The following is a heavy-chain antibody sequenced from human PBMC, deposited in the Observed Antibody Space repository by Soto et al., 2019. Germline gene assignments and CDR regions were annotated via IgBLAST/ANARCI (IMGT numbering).Heavy chain of an antibody. CDR2: IGSLAYT. D-gene: IGHD2-2*01. CDR1: GFTFSDYY. V-gene: IGHV3-11*06. Sequence: PGGSLRLSCAASGFTFSDYYMSWIRQAPGKGLEWVSYIGSLAYTNYADSVKGRFTISRDNAKRSLYLQMNSLSAEDTAVYYCARGGLVAPTARPIDSWGQGTLVTVSS. J-gene: IGHJ4*02. CDR3: ARGGLVAPTARPIDS.